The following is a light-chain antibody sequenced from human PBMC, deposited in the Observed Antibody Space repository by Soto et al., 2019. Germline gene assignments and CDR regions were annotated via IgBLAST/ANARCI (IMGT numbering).Light chain of an antibody. CDR3: QQYGSSPPVT. CDR1: QSVSSSY. CDR2: GAS. J-gene: IGKJ5*01. V-gene: IGKV3-20*01. Sequence: EIVLTQSPGTLSLSPGERATLSCRASQSVSSSYLAWYQQKPGQAPRLLIYGASGRATGIPDRFSGSGSGTDFARTISRLEPEDFAVYYCQQYGSSPPVTFGPGTRLEIK.